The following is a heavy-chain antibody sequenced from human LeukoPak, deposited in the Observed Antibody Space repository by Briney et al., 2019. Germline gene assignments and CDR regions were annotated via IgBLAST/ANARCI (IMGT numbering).Heavy chain of an antibody. CDR2: IWYGGSNK. J-gene: IGHJ4*02. Sequence: PGRSLRLSCAASGFTFSSYGMHWVRQAPGKGLEWVAVIWYGGSNKYYADSVKGRFTISRDNSKNTLYLQMNSLRAEDTAVYYCAKDGGDYSNYFDYWGQGTLVTVSS. V-gene: IGHV3-30*18. D-gene: IGHD4-11*01. CDR3: AKDGGDYSNYFDY. CDR1: GFTFSSYG.